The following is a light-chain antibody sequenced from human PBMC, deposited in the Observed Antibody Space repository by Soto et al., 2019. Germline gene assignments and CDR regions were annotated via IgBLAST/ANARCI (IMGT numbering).Light chain of an antibody. CDR1: NTDVGGYNF. CDR2: EVS. Sequence: QSVLTQPASVSGSPGQSITIACTGTNTDVGGYNFVSWYQQHPMKAPKLMIYEVSKRPSGVSARFSGSKSANTASLTISGLQAEDEADYYCSSYTSTNTYVFGTGTQLTVL. V-gene: IGLV2-14*01. CDR3: SSYTSTNTYV. J-gene: IGLJ1*01.